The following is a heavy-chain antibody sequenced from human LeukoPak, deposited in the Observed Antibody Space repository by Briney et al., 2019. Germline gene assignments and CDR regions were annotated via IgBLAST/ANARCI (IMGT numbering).Heavy chain of an antibody. CDR3: ASSRFGGDYFDY. J-gene: IGHJ4*02. CDR1: GGSISSSSYY. V-gene: IGHV4-39*01. Sequence: SETLSLTCTVSGGSISSSSYYWGWIRQPPGKGLEWIGSIYYSGSTYYNPSLKSRVTISVDTSKNQFSLKLSSVTAADTAVYYCASSRFGGDYFDYWGQGTLVTVSS. CDR2: IYYSGST. D-gene: IGHD3-10*02.